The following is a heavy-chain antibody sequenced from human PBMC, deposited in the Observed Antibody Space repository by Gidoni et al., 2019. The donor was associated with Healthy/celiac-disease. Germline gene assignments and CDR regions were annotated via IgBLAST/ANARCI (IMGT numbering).Heavy chain of an antibody. V-gene: IGHV3-23*01. D-gene: IGHD3-10*01. CDR1: GFTFSSYA. CDR3: AKDSYYGSGSYYIGEDWYFDL. Sequence: EVQLLESGGGLVQPGGSLRLSCAASGFTFSSYAMSWVSQAPGTGLEWVSAISGSGGSTYYADSVKGRFTISRDNSKNTLYLQMNSLRAEDTAVYYCAKDSYYGSGSYYIGEDWYFDLWGRGTLVTVSS. CDR2: ISGSGGST. J-gene: IGHJ2*01.